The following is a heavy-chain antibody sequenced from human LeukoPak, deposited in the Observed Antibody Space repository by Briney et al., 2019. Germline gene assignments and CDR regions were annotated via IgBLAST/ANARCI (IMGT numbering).Heavy chain of an antibody. V-gene: IGHV4-39*01. D-gene: IGHD6-6*01. CDR3: ARHPSSSSVKFDY. Sequence: SETLSLTCTVSGGSISSSSYYWGWIRQPPGKGLEWIGSIYYSGSTSSNPSLKSRVTISVDTSKNQFSLKLSSVTAADTAVYYCARHPSSSSVKFDYWGQGTLVTVSS. CDR2: IYYSGST. J-gene: IGHJ4*02. CDR1: GGSISSSSYY.